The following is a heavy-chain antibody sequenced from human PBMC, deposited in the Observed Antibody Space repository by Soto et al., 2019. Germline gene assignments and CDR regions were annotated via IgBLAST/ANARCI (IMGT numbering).Heavy chain of an antibody. V-gene: IGHV4-34*08. CDR1: GGTFSGYY. CDR2: VNHGGTS. D-gene: IGHD6-6*01. Sequence: SETLSLTCAVLGGTFSGYYWDWIRQPPGKGLEWIGEVNHGGTSNYNPSLKSRAIISVDTSKNQFSLKLTSVTAADTAVYYCAAPPRYWGQGTLVTVSS. J-gene: IGHJ4*02. CDR3: AAPPRY.